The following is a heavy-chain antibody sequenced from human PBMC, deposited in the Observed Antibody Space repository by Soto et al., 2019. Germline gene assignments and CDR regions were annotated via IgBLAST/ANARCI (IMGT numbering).Heavy chain of an antibody. Sequence: QVQLVESGGGVVQPGRSLRLSCAASGFTFSSYGMHWVRQAPGKGLEWVAVISYDGSNKYYADSVKGRFTISRDNSKNXLYLQMNSLRAEDTAVYYCAKLHTVTMVRGVPLDYWGQGTLVTVSS. CDR2: ISYDGSNK. CDR3: AKLHTVTMVRGVPLDY. CDR1: GFTFSSYG. J-gene: IGHJ4*02. V-gene: IGHV3-30*18. D-gene: IGHD3-10*01.